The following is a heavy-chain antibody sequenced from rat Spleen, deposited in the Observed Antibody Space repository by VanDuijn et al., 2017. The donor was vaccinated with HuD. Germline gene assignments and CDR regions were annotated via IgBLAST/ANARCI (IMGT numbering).Heavy chain of an antibody. CDR2: ISYEGSIT. CDR3: ARPDGYTYVMDA. Sequence: EVQLVESGGGLVQPGRSMNLSCAASGFTFSDYYMAWVRLAPKKGLEWVASISYEGSITYYGDSVKGRFTISRDNAKSTLYLQMNSLRSEDTATYYCARPDGYTYVMDAWGQGASVTVSS. J-gene: IGHJ4*01. CDR1: GFTFSDYY. V-gene: IGHV5-22*01. D-gene: IGHD1-4*01.